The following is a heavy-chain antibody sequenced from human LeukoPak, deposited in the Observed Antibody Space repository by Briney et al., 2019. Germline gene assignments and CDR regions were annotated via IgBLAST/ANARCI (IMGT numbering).Heavy chain of an antibody. CDR1: GFTFGNYN. CDR2: ISFDNSYI. CDR3: ARGGFTYGPATLGALDI. J-gene: IGHJ3*02. V-gene: IGHV3-21*01. D-gene: IGHD5-18*01. Sequence: GGSLRLSCAVSGFTFGNYNMNWVRQAPGKGLEWVSFISFDNSYIYYADSVQGRFTISRDNARNLLYLQMNSLRAEDTAVYYCARGGFTYGPATLGALDIWGQGTMVPVSS.